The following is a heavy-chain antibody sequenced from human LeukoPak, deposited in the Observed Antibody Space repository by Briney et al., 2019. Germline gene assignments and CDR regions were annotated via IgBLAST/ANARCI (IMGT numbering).Heavy chain of an antibody. CDR2: IYYSGST. V-gene: IGHV4-39*01. CDR3: ARAGYSSGWYYFDY. Sequence: PSETLSLTCTVSGGSISSSSYYWGWIRPPPGKGLEWSGSIYYSGSTYYNPSLKSRVTISVDTSKNQFSLKLSSVTAADTAVYYCARAGYSSGWYYFDYWGQGTLVTVSS. CDR1: GGSISSSSYY. D-gene: IGHD6-19*01. J-gene: IGHJ4*02.